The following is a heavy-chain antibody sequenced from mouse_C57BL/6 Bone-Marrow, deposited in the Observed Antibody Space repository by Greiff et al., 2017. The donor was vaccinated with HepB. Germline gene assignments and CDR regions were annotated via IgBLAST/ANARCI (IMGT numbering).Heavy chain of an antibody. Sequence: VQLQQSGPVLVKPGASVKMSCKASGYTFTDYYMNWVKQSHGKSLEWIGVINPYNGGTSYNQKFKGKATLTVDKSSSTAYMELNSLTSEDSAVYYCAILYPTPAYWGQGTLVTVSA. CDR2: INPYNGGT. J-gene: IGHJ3*01. CDR3: AILYPTPAY. CDR1: GYTFTDYY. V-gene: IGHV1-19*01. D-gene: IGHD2-12*01.